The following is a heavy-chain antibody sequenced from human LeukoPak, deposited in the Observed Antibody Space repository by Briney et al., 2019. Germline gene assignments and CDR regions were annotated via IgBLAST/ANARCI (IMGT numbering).Heavy chain of an antibody. CDR3: ARGVVPAASYYYYGMDV. D-gene: IGHD2-2*01. J-gene: IGHJ6*02. CDR1: GYTFTNYD. Sequence: SVKVSCKASGYTFTNYDINWVRQSTGQGLEWMGRIIPILGIANYAQKFQGRVTITADKSTSTAYMELSSLRSEDTAVYYCARGVVPAASYYYYGMDVWGQGTTVTVSS. V-gene: IGHV1-69*04. CDR2: IIPILGIA.